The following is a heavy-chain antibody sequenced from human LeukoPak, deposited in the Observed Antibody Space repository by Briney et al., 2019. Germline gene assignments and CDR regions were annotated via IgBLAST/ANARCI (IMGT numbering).Heavy chain of an antibody. V-gene: IGHV3-23*01. J-gene: IGHJ4*02. CDR2: IGGSGGST. D-gene: IGHD3-22*01. CDR3: ARGNRSGITMIVVVITLDY. CDR1: GFTFSSYA. Sequence: PGGSLRLSCAASGFTFSSYAMSWVRQAPGKGLEWASAIGGSGGSTYYADSVKGRFTISRDNAKNSLYLQMNSLRAEDTAVYYCARGNRSGITMIVVVITLDYWGQGTLVTVSS.